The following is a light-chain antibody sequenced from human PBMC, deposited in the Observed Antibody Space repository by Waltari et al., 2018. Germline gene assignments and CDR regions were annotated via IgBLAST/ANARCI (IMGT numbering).Light chain of an antibody. CDR1: SSDVGGYDY. J-gene: IGLJ2*01. Sequence: QSALTQPRSVSGSPGQSVTLSCTGTSSDVGGYDYVSWYQQHPAKAPKLIISDVDKRPSGVSDRFAGSKCGDTASLTISRLQIDDEATYYCCSFAGNYTLLFGGGTNLTVL. CDR3: CSFAGNYTLL. V-gene: IGLV2-11*01. CDR2: DVD.